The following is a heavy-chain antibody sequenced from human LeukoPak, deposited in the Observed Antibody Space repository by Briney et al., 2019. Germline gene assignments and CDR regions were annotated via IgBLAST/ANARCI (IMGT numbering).Heavy chain of an antibody. Sequence: RGESLKISCKGSGSSFSNYWIGWVRQMPGKGLEWMEIIYPGDSDTKYSPSFQGQVTISADKSISTAYLQWSSLKASDTAMFYCARGVRVVDYYFDYWGQGTLVTVSS. D-gene: IGHD3-22*01. CDR1: GSSFSNYW. J-gene: IGHJ4*02. V-gene: IGHV5-51*01. CDR3: ARGVRVVDYYFDY. CDR2: IYPGDSDT.